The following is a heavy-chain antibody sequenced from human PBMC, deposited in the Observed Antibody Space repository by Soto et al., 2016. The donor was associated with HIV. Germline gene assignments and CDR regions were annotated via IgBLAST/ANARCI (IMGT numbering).Heavy chain of an antibody. D-gene: IGHD1-26*01. V-gene: IGHV3-23*01. CDR3: VRGDSGSYSGWFDP. Sequence: EVQLLESGGGLVQPGGSLRLSCAASGFSFSSYAMRWVRQAPGKGLEWVSTITGSGGNTYYADSVEGRFTISRDYSKNTLFLQMNSLGAEDTAVYYCVRGDSGSYSGWFDPWGQGTLVTVSS. CDR2: ITGSGGNT. CDR1: GFSFSSYA. J-gene: IGHJ5*02.